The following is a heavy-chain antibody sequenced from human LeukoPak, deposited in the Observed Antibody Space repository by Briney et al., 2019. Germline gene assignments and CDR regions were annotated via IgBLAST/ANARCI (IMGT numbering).Heavy chain of an antibody. V-gene: IGHV3-66*01. Sequence: GGSLRLSCAASGFTVSSNYINWVRQAPGKGLEWVSLIYGSTSADYADSVKGRFTISRDTSMNTAYLQMNSLRADDTAVYYCARLNFGDDYWGQGTLVTVSS. CDR2: IYGSTSA. D-gene: IGHD4-17*01. J-gene: IGHJ4*02. CDR1: GFTVSSNY. CDR3: ARLNFGDDY.